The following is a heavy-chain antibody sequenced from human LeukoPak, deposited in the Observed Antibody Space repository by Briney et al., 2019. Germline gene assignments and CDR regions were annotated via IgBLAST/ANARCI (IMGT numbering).Heavy chain of an antibody. CDR1: GGSFSGYY. CDR3: ARGRPRLWFGELLASSHDAFDI. Sequence: SETLSLTCAVYGGSFSGYYWSWIRQPPGKGLEWIGEINHSGSTNCNPSLKSRVTISVDTSKNQFSLKLRSVTAADTAVYYCARGRPRLWFGELLASSHDAFDIWGQGTMVTVSS. V-gene: IGHV4-34*01. D-gene: IGHD3-10*01. J-gene: IGHJ3*02. CDR2: INHSGST.